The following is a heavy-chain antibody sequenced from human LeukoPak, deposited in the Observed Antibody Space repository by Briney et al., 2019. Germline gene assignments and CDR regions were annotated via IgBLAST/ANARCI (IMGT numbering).Heavy chain of an antibody. CDR1: GGSISSYY. CDR3: ARHDDYGDYGGHRGPFDY. V-gene: IGHV4-59*08. D-gene: IGHD4-17*01. CDR2: IYYSGST. J-gene: IGHJ4*02. Sequence: KPSETLSLTCTVSGGSISSYYWSWIRQPPGKGLEWIGYIYYSGSTNYNPSLKSRVTISVDTSKNQFSLKLSSVTAADTAVYYCARHDDYGDYGGHRGPFDYWGQGTLVTVSS.